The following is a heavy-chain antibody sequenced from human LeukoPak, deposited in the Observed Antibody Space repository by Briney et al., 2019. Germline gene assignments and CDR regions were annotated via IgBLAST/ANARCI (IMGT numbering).Heavy chain of an antibody. J-gene: IGHJ6*02. V-gene: IGHV4-59*12. Sequence: PSETLSLTCTVSGGSISSYYWSWIRQPPGKGLEWIGHIYYSGSTNYNPSLKSRVTISIDTSKNQFSLRLSSVTAADTAVYYCAKNDFWSGYYLSGYYYYGMDVWGQGTTVTVSS. CDR1: GGSISSYY. D-gene: IGHD3-3*01. CDR3: AKNDFWSGYYLSGYYYYGMDV. CDR2: IYYSGST.